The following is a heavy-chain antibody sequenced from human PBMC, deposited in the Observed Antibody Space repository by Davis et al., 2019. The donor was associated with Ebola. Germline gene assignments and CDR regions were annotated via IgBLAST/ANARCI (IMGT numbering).Heavy chain of an antibody. CDR1: GGTFSSYA. CDR3: ARDLAPIPGYYYGMDV. V-gene: IGHV1-3*01. Sequence: ASVKVSCKASGGTFSSYAMHWVRQAPGQRLEWMGWINAGNGNTKYSQKFQGRVTITRDTSASTAYMELSSLRSEDTAVYYCARDLAPIPGYYYGMDVWGQGTTVTVSS. J-gene: IGHJ6*02. CDR2: INAGNGNT. D-gene: IGHD2-2*02.